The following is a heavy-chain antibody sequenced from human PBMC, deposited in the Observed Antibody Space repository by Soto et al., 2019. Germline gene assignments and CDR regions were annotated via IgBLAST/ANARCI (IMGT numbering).Heavy chain of an antibody. J-gene: IGHJ5*02. V-gene: IGHV1-8*01. D-gene: IGHD3-10*01. CDR3: ARMASSGSLNWFDP. CDR2: MNPGSGNT. Sequence: ASVKVSCRAFGYTFTNYEINWVRQATGQGLEWMGWMNPGSGNTGYAHKFQGRVTMTRNISISTSYMELSRLGSDDTAIYYCARMASSGSLNWFDPWGQGTLVTVSS. CDR1: GYTFTNYE.